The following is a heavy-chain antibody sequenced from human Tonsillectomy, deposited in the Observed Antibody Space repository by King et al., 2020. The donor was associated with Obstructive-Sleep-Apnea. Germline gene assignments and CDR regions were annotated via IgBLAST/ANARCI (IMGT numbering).Heavy chain of an antibody. V-gene: IGHV3-43D*03. CDR3: AKLQGDSGYDQPLYGVDV. CDR1: GFTLDDYA. CDR2: INWDGDIT. Sequence: DVQLVESGGVVVQPGGSLRLSCAASGFTLDDYAMHWVRQAPGKGLEWVSLINWDGDITYYADSVKGRFTISRDNNKNSLYLQMNSLIPEDTACDYCAKLQGDSGYDQPLYGVDVWGHGTTVTVSS. J-gene: IGHJ6*02. D-gene: IGHD5-12*01.